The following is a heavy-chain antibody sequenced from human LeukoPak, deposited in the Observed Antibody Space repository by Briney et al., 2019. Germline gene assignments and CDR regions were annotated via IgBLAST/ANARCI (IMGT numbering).Heavy chain of an antibody. CDR1: GGSISSYY. CDR2: IYYSGST. J-gene: IGHJ4*02. D-gene: IGHD3-9*01. Sequence: SETLSLTCTVSGGSISSYYWSWIRQPPGQGLEWIGYIYYSGSTNYHPSLKSRVTISVDTSKNQFSLKLSSVTAADTAVDYCARGQISGVYDILTGYYPPLDYWGQGTLVTVSS. V-gene: IGHV4-59*13. CDR3: ARGQISGVYDILTGYYPPLDY.